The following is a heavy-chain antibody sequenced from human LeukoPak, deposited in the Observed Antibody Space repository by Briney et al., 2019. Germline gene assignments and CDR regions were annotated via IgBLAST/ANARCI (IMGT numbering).Heavy chain of an antibody. CDR1: GGSISSGSYY. V-gene: IGHV4-61*02. CDR2: IYTSGST. J-gene: IGHJ4*02. CDR3: ARETYYDFWSGYKWTWGYFDY. D-gene: IGHD3-3*01. Sequence: PSETLSLTCTVSGGSISSGSYYWSWIRQPAGKGLEWIGRIYTSGSTNYNPSLKSRVTISVDTSKNQFSLKLSSVTAADTAVYYCARETYYDFWSGYKWTWGYFDYWGQGTLVTVSS.